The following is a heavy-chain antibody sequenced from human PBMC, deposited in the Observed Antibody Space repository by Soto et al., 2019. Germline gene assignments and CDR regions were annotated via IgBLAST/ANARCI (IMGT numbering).Heavy chain of an antibody. D-gene: IGHD3-9*01. CDR1: GFTFSSYS. V-gene: IGHV3-48*02. Sequence: GGSLRLSCAASGFTFSSYSMNWVRQAPGKGLEWVSYISSSSSTIYYVDSVKGRFTISRDNAKNSLYLQMNSLRDEDTAVYYCARGGLVIPLWYYGMDVWGQGTTVTVSS. CDR2: ISSSSSTI. CDR3: ARGGLVIPLWYYGMDV. J-gene: IGHJ6*02.